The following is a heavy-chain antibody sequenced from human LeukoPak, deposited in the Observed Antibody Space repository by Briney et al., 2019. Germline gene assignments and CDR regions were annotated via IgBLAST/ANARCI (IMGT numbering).Heavy chain of an antibody. CDR2: IQQDGSEK. J-gene: IGHJ4*02. Sequence: AGGSLRLSCAASGFTFSDYWMSWVRQAQGKGLEWVANIQQDGSEKYYVDSVKGRFTISSDNAKKSLFLQVSSLRGEDTAVYYCARDRGFSYGIDFWGQGTLVTVSS. CDR1: GFTFSDYW. V-gene: IGHV3-7*04. CDR3: ARDRGFSYGIDF. D-gene: IGHD5-18*01.